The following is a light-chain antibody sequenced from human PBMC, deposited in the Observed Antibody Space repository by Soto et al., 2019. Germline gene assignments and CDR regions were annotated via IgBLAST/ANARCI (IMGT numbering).Light chain of an antibody. V-gene: IGLV4-69*01. Sequence: QLVLTQSPSASACLGASVKLTCTLSSGHSSYAIAWHQQQPEKGPRYLMKLNSDGSHSKGDGIPDRFSGSSSGAERYLTISSLQSEDEADYYCQTWGTVHWVFGGGTKLTVL. CDR2: LNSDGSH. CDR3: QTWGTVHWV. J-gene: IGLJ3*02. CDR1: SGHSSYA.